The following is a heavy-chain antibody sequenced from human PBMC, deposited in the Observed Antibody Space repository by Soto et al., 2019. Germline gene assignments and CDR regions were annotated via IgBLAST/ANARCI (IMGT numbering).Heavy chain of an antibody. Sequence: QVQLGESGGGVVQPGRSLRLSCAASGFTFSSYGMHWVRQAPGKGLEWVAVISYDGSHKYYADSVKGRFTISRDNSKNTLYLQMSSLRAEDTAVYHCARVRSEWLLHGAFDIWGQGTMVTVSS. CDR2: ISYDGSHK. J-gene: IGHJ3*02. CDR1: GFTFSSYG. D-gene: IGHD3-3*01. CDR3: ARVRSEWLLHGAFDI. V-gene: IGHV3-30*03.